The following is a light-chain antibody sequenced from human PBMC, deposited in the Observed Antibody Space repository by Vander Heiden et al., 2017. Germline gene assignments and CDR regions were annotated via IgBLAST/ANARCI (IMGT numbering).Light chain of an antibody. J-gene: IGKJ1*01. CDR3: QQANSFPRT. Sequence: IQLTQSPSSVSASLGDRVTIPCRASQGTSTWLAWYQQIPGKAPKLLISSASSLQSGVPSRFSGSGSGTDFILTISTQQPEDFATYYCQQANSFPRTFGQGTKVEIK. V-gene: IGKV1-12*01. CDR1: QGTSTW. CDR2: SAS.